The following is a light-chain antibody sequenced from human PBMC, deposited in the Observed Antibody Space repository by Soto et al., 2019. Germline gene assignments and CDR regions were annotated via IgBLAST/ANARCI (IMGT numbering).Light chain of an antibody. CDR2: EVS. V-gene: IGLV2-14*01. Sequence: QSVLTQPASVSGSPGQSITISCTGTIDDVGGYNYVSWYQHHPGKAPKLIIYEVSNRPSGVPDRFSGSKSGNTASLTISGLQAADEADYYCSLYTSENTYVFGTGTKLTVL. CDR3: SLYTSENTYV. J-gene: IGLJ1*01. CDR1: IDDVGGYNY.